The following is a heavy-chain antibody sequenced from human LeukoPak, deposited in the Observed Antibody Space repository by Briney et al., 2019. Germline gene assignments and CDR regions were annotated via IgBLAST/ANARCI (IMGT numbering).Heavy chain of an antibody. J-gene: IGHJ6*02. CDR1: GGTFSSYA. V-gene: IGHV1-69*13. Sequence: WASVKVSCKASGGTFSSYAISWVRQAPGQGREWMGGLIPIFGTANYAQKFQGRVTITADESTSTAYMELSSLRSEDTAVYYCARRYRGSSGDYVGVSYYYYGMDVWGQGTTVTVSS. CDR3: ARRYRGSSGDYVGVSYYYYGMDV. CDR2: LIPIFGTA. D-gene: IGHD4-17*01.